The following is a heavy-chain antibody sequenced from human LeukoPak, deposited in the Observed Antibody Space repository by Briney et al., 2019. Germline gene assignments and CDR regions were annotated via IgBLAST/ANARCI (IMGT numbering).Heavy chain of an antibody. CDR2: ISNYNGKT. CDR1: GDIFTSYG. J-gene: IGHJ5*02. D-gene: IGHD2-21*01. V-gene: IGHV1-18*04. Sequence: ASVKVSCKASGDIFTSYGFSWLRQAPGQGLEWMGWISNYNGKTKHREEFQGRVTMTTDTSTSTAYMELRGLRSDDTAVYYCAKDVRDIAVVSAARKLFKNWFDPWGQGTLVTVSS. CDR3: AKDVRDIAVVSAARKLFKNWFDP.